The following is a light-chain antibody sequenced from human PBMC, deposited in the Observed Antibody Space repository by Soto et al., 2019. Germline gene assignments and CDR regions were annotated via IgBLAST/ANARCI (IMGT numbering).Light chain of an antibody. Sequence: EIVLTQSPGTLSLSPGERATLSCRASQSVSSNYLAWYQQKPGQAPRLLVYGVYSRATGIPDRFSGSWSGTDFTLTISRLEPEDSAVYYCQEYGSSTTWTFGQGTKVEIK. CDR2: GVY. J-gene: IGKJ1*01. CDR3: QEYGSSTTWT. V-gene: IGKV3-20*01. CDR1: QSVSSNY.